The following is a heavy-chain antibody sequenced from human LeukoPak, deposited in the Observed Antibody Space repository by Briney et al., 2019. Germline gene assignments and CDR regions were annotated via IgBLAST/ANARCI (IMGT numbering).Heavy chain of an antibody. J-gene: IGHJ4*02. CDR3: ARRAYDSSLALDY. V-gene: IGHV5-10-1*01. CDR2: IDPSDSYT. CDR1: GYSFTSYW. Sequence: GGSLRLSCTGSGYSFTSYWISWVRQMPGKGLEWMGRIDPSDSYTNYSPSFQGHVTISADKSISTAYLQWSSLKASDTAMYYCARRAYDSSLALDYWGQGTLVTVSS. D-gene: IGHD3-22*01.